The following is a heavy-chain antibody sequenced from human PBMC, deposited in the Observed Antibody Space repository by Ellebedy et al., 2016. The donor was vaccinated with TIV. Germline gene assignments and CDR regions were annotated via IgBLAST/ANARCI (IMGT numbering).Heavy chain of an antibody. Sequence: ASVKVSCKASGYTFTSYYMHWVRQAPGQGLEWMGIINPSGGSTSYAQQFQRRVTMTRDTSTSTVYMELSSLRSEDTAVYYCAREGYCSGGSCYDWFDPWGQGTLVTVSS. D-gene: IGHD2-15*01. CDR2: INPSGGST. V-gene: IGHV1-46*01. CDR3: AREGYCSGGSCYDWFDP. J-gene: IGHJ5*02. CDR1: GYTFTSYY.